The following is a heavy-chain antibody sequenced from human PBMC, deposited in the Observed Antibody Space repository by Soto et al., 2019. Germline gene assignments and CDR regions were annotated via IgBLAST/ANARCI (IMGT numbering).Heavy chain of an antibody. J-gene: IGHJ6*02. V-gene: IGHV1-69*12. CDR3: ASPPPHHYYYGMDV. CDR2: IIPIFGTA. Sequence: QVQLVQSGAEVKKPGSSVKVSCKASGGTFSSYAISWVRQAPGQGLEWMGGIIPIFGTANYAQKFQGRVTITADESTSTAYVELSSLRSEDTAVYYCASPPPHHYYYGMDVWGQGTTVTVSS. CDR1: GGTFSSYA.